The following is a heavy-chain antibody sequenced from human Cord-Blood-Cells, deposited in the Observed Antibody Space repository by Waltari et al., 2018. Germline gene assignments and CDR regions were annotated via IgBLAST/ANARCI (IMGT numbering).Heavy chain of an antibody. CDR1: GGSFSGYY. D-gene: IGHD7-27*01. V-gene: IGHV4-34*01. CDR3: ARGRLGTLDY. CDR2: INHSGST. Sequence: QVQLQQWGAGRLKPSETLSLTCAVYGGSFSGYYWSWIRQPPGKGLEWIGEINHSGSTNYNPSLKSRVTISVDTSKNQFSLKLSSVTAADTAVYYCARGRLGTLDYWGQGTLVTVSS. J-gene: IGHJ4*02.